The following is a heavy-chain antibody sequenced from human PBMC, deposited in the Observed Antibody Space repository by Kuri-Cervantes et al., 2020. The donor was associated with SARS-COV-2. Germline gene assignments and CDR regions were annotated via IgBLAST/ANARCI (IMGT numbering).Heavy chain of an antibody. CDR2: LTNDGSDA. Sequence: GGSLRLSCVASGFTFSSYWMHWVRQAPGKGLVWVSRLTNDGSDAIFADSVKGRFTISRDNSKNTLYLQMNSLRAEDTAVYYCARSIIAVAGFGGRDYWGQGTLVTVSS. V-gene: IGHV3-74*01. D-gene: IGHD6-19*01. J-gene: IGHJ4*02. CDR3: ARSIIAVAGFGGRDY. CDR1: GFTFSSYW.